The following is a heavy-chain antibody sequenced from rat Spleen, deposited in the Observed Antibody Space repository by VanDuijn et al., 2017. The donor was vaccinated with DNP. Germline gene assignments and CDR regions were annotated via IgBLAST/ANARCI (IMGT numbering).Heavy chain of an antibody. CDR3: KLGAGY. CDR1: GFTFSNYG. D-gene: IGHD5-1*01. V-gene: IGHV5S13*01. CDR2: ITNTGGST. Sequence: EVQLVESGGGLVQPGRSLKLSCAASGFTFSNYGMAWVRQAPTKGLEWVASITNTGGSTYYRDSVKGRFTISRDNAKSALYLQMDSLRSEDTATYYCKLGAGYWGQGVMVTVSS. J-gene: IGHJ2*01.